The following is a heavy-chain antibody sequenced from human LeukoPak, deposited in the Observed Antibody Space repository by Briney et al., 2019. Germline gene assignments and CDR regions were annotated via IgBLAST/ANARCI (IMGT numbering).Heavy chain of an antibody. J-gene: IGHJ4*02. CDR3: AREVLSYFDY. CDR1: GFTFSSYS. CDR2: ISSSSSYI. V-gene: IGHV3-21*01. D-gene: IGHD2-15*01. Sequence: AGGSLRLSCVTSGFTFSSYSMNWVRQAPGKGLEWVSSISSSSSYIYYADSVKGRFTISRDNAKNSLYLQMNSLRAEDTAVYYCAREVLSYFDYWGQGTLVTVSS.